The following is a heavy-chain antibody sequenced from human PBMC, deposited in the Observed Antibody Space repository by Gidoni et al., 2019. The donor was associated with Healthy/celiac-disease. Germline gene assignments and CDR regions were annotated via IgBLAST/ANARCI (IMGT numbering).Heavy chain of an antibody. J-gene: IGHJ4*02. CDR2: IYHSGST. V-gene: IGHV4-4*02. CDR1: GGSIRSSNW. CDR3: AREIIPRSGLYFDY. Sequence: QVQLQESGPGLVKPSGTLSLTCSVSGGSIRSSNWWSGVRQPPGQGLGWIGEIYHSGSTNYNTSLKSRVTISVEKSKNKFSLKLSSVTAADTAVYYCAREIIPRSGLYFDYWGQGTLVTVSS. D-gene: IGHD3-10*01.